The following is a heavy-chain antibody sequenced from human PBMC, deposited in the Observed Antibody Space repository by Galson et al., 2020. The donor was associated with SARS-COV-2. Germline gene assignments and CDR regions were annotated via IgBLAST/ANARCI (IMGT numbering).Heavy chain of an antibody. V-gene: IGHV3-30-3*01. Sequence: TGGSLRLSCAASGFTFSSYAMHWVRQAPGKGLEWVAVISYDGSNKYYADSVKGRFTISRDNSKNTLYLQMNSLRAEDTAVYYCARDLRGSYGGWFDPWGQGTLVTVSS. D-gene: IGHD1-26*01. CDR3: ARDLRGSYGGWFDP. J-gene: IGHJ5*02. CDR2: ISYDGSNK. CDR1: GFTFSSYA.